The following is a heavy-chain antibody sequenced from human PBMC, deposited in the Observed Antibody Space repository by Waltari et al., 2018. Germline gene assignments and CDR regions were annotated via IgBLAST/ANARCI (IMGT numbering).Heavy chain of an antibody. CDR3: AREGGGDCSSTSCYAY. V-gene: IGHV1-2*04. CDR1: GYTFTGYY. D-gene: IGHD2-2*01. Sequence: QVQLVQSGAEVKKPGASVKVSCKASGYTFTGYYMHWVRQAPGQGLEWMGWINPNSGGTNYAQKFQGWVTMTRDTSISTAYMELSRLRSDDTAVYYCAREGGGDCSSTSCYAYWGQGTLVTVSS. J-gene: IGHJ4*02. CDR2: INPNSGGT.